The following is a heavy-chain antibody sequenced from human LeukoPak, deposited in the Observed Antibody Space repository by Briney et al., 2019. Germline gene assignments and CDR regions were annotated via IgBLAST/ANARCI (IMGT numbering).Heavy chain of an antibody. CDR1: GGSFNYY. J-gene: IGHJ3*01. V-gene: IGHV4-34*01. CDR2: INDRGTT. CDR3: AKSLYCGDDCF. D-gene: IGHD2-21*02. Sequence: SESLSLTCAVYGGSFNYYWSWIRQPPGKGLEWIGEINDRGTTKYNPSLKSRVSISVDTSKNQFSLKLSSVTAADTAIYYCAKSLYCGDDCFWGPGTMVTVSS.